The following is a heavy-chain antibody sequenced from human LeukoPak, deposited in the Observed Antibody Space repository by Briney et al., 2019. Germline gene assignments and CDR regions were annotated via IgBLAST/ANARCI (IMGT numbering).Heavy chain of an antibody. CDR3: TRGAGTGWRFDS. Sequence: PGGSLRLSCAASGFTFTSYGMTWVRQAPGKGLEWVSCISSSSSYIYYSDSVKGRFTISRDNAENSLYLQMNSLKADDTAVYYCTRGAGTGWRFDSWGQGTLVTVSS. V-gene: IGHV3-21*01. D-gene: IGHD6-19*01. CDR1: GFTFTSYG. CDR2: ISSSSSYI. J-gene: IGHJ4*02.